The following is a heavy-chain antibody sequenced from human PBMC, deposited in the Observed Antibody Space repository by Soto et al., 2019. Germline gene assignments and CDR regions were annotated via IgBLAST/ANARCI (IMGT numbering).Heavy chain of an antibody. CDR1: GFIFSNYG. CDR2: IPHDETYY. D-gene: IGHD3-16*01. V-gene: IGHV3-33*05. Sequence: QVQLVESGGGVIQPGRSLRLSCAASGFIFSNYGMHWVRQAPGKGLEWMAVIPHDETYYDYADSVKGRFTISRDNSKNTLYLLMTSLRADDTAVYYCARDDDYVGNNMDVWGQGTTVTVSS. CDR3: ARDDDYVGNNMDV. J-gene: IGHJ6*02.